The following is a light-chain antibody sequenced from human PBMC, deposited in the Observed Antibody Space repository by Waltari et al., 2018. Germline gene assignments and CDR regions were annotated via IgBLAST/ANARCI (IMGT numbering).Light chain of an antibody. CDR1: QRVSSTY. Sequence: EVVLTQSPGTLSLSPGERAALPRRASQRVSSTYLAWYQQKPGQAPRLLIYGASSRATGIPDRFSGSGSGTDFTLTISRLEPEDFGVNYCQHYVSSLSWTFGQGTKVEVK. CDR3: QHYVSSLSWT. CDR2: GAS. J-gene: IGKJ1*01. V-gene: IGKV3-20*01.